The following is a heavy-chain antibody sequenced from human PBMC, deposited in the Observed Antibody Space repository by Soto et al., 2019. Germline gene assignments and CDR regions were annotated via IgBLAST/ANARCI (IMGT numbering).Heavy chain of an antibody. J-gene: IGHJ5*02. Sequence: SETPSLTCTVAGGSISSYHWRWIRQTPGKGLEWIGYIYYSGSTNYNPSLKSRVTISVDTSKNQFSLKLSSVTAADTAVYYCARVNRGYSYGYFVSDNWFDPWGQGTLVTVSS. CDR3: ARVNRGYSYGYFVSDNWFDP. CDR1: GGSISSYH. V-gene: IGHV4-59*08. CDR2: IYYSGST. D-gene: IGHD5-18*01.